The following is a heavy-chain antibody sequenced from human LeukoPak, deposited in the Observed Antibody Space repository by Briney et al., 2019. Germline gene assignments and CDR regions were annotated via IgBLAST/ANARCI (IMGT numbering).Heavy chain of an antibody. CDR1: GYTFTSYA. D-gene: IGHD4-11*01. V-gene: IGHV1-3*01. J-gene: IGHJ4*02. CDR2: INAGNGNT. CDR3: ARSKRGNPGSLDY. Sequence: APVKVSCKASGYTFTSYAMHWVRQAPGQRLEWMGWINAGNGNTKYSQKFQGRVTITRDTSASTAYMELSSLRSEDTAVYYCARSKRGNPGSLDYWGQGTLVTVSS.